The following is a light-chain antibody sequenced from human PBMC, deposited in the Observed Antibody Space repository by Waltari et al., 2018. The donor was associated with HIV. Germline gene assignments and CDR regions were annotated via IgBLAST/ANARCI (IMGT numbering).Light chain of an antibody. CDR3: QSYDISLSASVV. CDR2: GNN. V-gene: IGLV1-40*01. CDR1: SSTIGADYD. J-gene: IGLJ2*01. Sequence: QSMLTQPPSVSGAPGQRVTISCTGSSSTIGADYDVHWYQQIPGPAPKLLISGNNNRPSGVPDRFSASKSGTSASLTISGLQAEDEADYFGQSYDISLSASVVFGGGTRLTVL.